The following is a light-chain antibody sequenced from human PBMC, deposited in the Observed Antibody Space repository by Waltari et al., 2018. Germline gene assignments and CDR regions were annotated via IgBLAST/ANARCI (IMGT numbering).Light chain of an antibody. Sequence: IVLTQSPGTLSLSPGERATLPCRASKSVSSSYLAWYQQKPGQAPRPRIYGASSRATGIPDRFSGSGSGTDFTLTISRLEPEDFAVYYCQQYGSSTGTFGQGTKVEIK. CDR1: KSVSSSY. CDR2: GAS. CDR3: QQYGSSTGT. J-gene: IGKJ1*01. V-gene: IGKV3-20*01.